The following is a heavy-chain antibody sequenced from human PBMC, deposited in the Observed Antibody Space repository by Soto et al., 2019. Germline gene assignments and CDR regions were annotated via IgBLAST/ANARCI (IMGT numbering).Heavy chain of an antibody. V-gene: IGHV3-15*07. Sequence: GGSLRLSCAASGFTFSNAWMNWVRQAPGKGLEWVGRIKSKTDGGTTDYAAPVKGRFTISRDDSKNTLYLQMNSLKTEDTAVYYCATLPQGYDSSGYFDYWGQGTLVTVSS. CDR3: ATLPQGYDSSGYFDY. CDR1: GFTFSNAW. CDR2: IKSKTDGGTT. D-gene: IGHD3-22*01. J-gene: IGHJ4*02.